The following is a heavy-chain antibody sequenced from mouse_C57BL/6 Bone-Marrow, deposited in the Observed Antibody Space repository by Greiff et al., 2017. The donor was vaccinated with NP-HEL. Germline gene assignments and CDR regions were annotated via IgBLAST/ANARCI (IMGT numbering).Heavy chain of an antibody. CDR1: GFTFSSYG. CDR2: ISSGGSYT. J-gene: IGHJ3*01. V-gene: IGHV5-6*02. CDR3: ASHGSSLWFAY. Sequence: DVMLVESGGDLVKPGGSLKLSCAASGFTFSSYGMSWVRQTPDKRLEWVATISSGGSYTYYPDSVKGRFTISRDNAKNTLYLQMSSLKSEDTAMYYCASHGSSLWFAYWGQGTLVTVSA. D-gene: IGHD1-1*01.